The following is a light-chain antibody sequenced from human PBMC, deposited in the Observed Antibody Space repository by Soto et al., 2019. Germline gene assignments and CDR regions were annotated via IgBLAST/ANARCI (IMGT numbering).Light chain of an antibody. J-gene: IGLJ1*01. V-gene: IGLV2-14*01. CDR3: SSYRSSSTYV. CDR2: EVT. Sequence: QSALTQPASVSGSPGQSITISCTGTSSDVGSYNYVSWHQQHPGQAPKLMIYEVTHRSSGIPDRFSASKSANTASLTISGLQAGDEDDYYCSSYRSSSTYVFGAGTKLTVL. CDR1: SSDVGSYNY.